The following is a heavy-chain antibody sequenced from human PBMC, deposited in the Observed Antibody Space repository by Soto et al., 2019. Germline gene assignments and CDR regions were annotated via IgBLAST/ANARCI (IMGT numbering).Heavy chain of an antibody. Sequence: GASVKVSCKASGGTFSSYAISWVRQAPGQGLEWMGGIIPIFGTANYAQKFQGRVTITADESTSTAYMELSSLRSEDTAVYYCAGDRYYDFWSGYYDVYWGQGTLVTVSS. CDR3: AGDRYYDFWSGYYDVY. V-gene: IGHV1-69*13. CDR1: GGTFSSYA. J-gene: IGHJ4*02. CDR2: IIPIFGTA. D-gene: IGHD3-3*01.